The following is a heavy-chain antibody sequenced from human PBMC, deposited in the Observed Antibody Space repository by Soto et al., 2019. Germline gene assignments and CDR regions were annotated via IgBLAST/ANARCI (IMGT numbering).Heavy chain of an antibody. V-gene: IGHV3-23*01. CDR1: GFTFSSYA. CDR2: ISNNGGST. Sequence: PGGSLRLSCAASGFTFSSYALTWVRQAPGKGLEWVSAISNNGGSTYYADSVKGRFTISRDNSKNTLYLQMNSLRAEDTAVYYCAKDTDVVVVAVLDYWGQGTLVTVSS. CDR3: AKDTDVVVVAVLDY. D-gene: IGHD2-15*01. J-gene: IGHJ4*02.